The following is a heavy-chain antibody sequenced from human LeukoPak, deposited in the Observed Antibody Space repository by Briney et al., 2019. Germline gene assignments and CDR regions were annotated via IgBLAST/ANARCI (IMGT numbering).Heavy chain of an antibody. V-gene: IGHV3-30*18. D-gene: IGHD5-24*01. CDR3: AKVMGFSYNYPFDY. CDR2: ISYDGSYK. J-gene: IGHJ4*02. Sequence: PGGSLRLSCAASGFTFSSYGMHWVRQAPGKGLEWVAVISYDGSYKYYADSVKGRFTISRDNSKNTLYLQMNSLRAEDTAVYYCAKVMGFSYNYPFDYWGQGTLVTVSS. CDR1: GFTFSSYG.